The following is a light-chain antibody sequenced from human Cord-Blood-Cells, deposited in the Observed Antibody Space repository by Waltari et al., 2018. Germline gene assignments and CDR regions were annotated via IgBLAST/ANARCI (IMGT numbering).Light chain of an antibody. Sequence: QSALTQPPSASGSPGQSVTISCTGTSSDVGGYNYVSWYQQHPGKAPKRMIYEVSKRPSGVPGRFSGSKSGNTASLTVSGLQAEDEADYYCSSYAGSNNLVFGGGTKLTVL. CDR3: SSYAGSNNLV. J-gene: IGLJ3*02. CDR1: SSDVGGYNY. CDR2: EVS. V-gene: IGLV2-8*01.